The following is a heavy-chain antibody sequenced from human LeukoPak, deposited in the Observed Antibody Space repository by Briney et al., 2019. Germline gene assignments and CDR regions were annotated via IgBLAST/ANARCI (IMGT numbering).Heavy chain of an antibody. Sequence: GSLRLSCVASGFSFSSYEMNWVRQAPGKGLEWIGEINHSGSTNYNPSLKSRVTISVDTSKNQFSLKLSSVTAADTAVYYCARYYDFWSGYYGGVDYWGQGTLVTVSS. CDR1: GFSFSSYE. D-gene: IGHD3-3*01. V-gene: IGHV4-34*01. J-gene: IGHJ4*02. CDR2: INHSGST. CDR3: ARYYDFWSGYYGGVDY.